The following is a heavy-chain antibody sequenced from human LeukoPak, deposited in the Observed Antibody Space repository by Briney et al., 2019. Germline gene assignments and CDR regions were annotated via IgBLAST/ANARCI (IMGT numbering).Heavy chain of an antibody. CDR2: IYTGGST. CDR3: ARSLIMDI. J-gene: IGHJ6*02. CDR1: GFAVSGNY. D-gene: IGHD3-16*01. V-gene: IGHV3-53*01. Sequence: GGSLRLSCAASGFAVSGNYMSWVRQAPGKGLEWVSVIYTGGSTYYAESVKGRFTISRVISKNTLYLQMNSLRAEDTAVYYCARSLIMDIWGRGTMVTVSS.